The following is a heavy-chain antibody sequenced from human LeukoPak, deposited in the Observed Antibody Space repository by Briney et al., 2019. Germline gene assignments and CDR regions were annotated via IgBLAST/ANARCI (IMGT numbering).Heavy chain of an antibody. CDR3: AKVGGTTQWAFDI. J-gene: IGHJ3*02. CDR2: ISYDGSNK. CDR1: GFTFSSYG. D-gene: IGHD4-17*01. Sequence: PGGSLRLSCAASGFTFSSYGMHWVRQAPGKGLEWVAVISYDGSNKYYADSVKGRSTISRDNSKNTLYLQMNSLRAEDTAVYYCAKVGGTTQWAFDIWGQGTMVTVSS. V-gene: IGHV3-30*18.